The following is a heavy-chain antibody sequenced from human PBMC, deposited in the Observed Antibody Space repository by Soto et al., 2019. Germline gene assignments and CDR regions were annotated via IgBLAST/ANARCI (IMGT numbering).Heavy chain of an antibody. D-gene: IGHD6-13*01. CDR3: AHRRIAMTQNWFDP. CDR1: GFSLSASGVG. Sequence: QITLKESGPTLVKPTQTLTLTCTFSGFSLSASGVGVGWIRQPPGKALEWLALIYWDDDKRYSPSLKSRLTITKDTSKKQVDLTMTNMDPADTATYYCAHRRIAMTQNWFDPWGQGTLVTVSS. V-gene: IGHV2-5*02. CDR2: IYWDDDK. J-gene: IGHJ5*02.